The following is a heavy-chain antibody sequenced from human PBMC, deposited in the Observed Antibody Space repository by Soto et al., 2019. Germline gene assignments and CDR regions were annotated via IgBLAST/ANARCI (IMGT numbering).Heavy chain of an antibody. CDR3: AAPRAHLLYSIAFDI. CDR1: GYTFTSYG. J-gene: IGHJ3*02. D-gene: IGHD2-2*02. Sequence: TSVKVTCKASGYTFTSYGSSWVRQARGQRLEWIGWIVVGSGNTNYAQKFQERVTITRDMSTSTAYMELSSLRSEDTAVYYCAAPRAHLLYSIAFDIWGQGTMVTVSS. CDR2: IVVGSGNT. V-gene: IGHV1-58*02.